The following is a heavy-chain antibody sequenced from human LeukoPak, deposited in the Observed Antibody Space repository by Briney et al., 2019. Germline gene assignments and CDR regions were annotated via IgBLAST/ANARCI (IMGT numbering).Heavy chain of an antibody. CDR2: IIPIFGTA. V-gene: IGHV1-69*13. CDR1: GGTFSSYA. CDR3: AAADTSFGYFDY. J-gene: IGHJ4*02. D-gene: IGHD6-19*01. Sequence: ASVKVSCKASGGTFSSYAISWVRQAPGRGLEWMGGIIPIFGTANYAQKFQGRVTITADESTSTAYMELSSLRSEDTAVYYCAAADTSFGYFDYWGQGTLVTVSS.